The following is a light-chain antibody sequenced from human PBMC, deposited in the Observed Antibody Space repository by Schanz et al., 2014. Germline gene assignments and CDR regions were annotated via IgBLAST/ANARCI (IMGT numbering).Light chain of an antibody. CDR1: QSVSSSS. CDR2: GAS. CDR3: QQRSNWPPRT. Sequence: EIVLTQSPGTLSLSPGERATLSCRARQSVSSSSLAWYQQKPGQAPRLLIYGASSRATGIPDRFSGSGSGTDFTLTISRLEPEDFAVYYCQQRSNWPPRTFGQGTKVEIK. J-gene: IGKJ1*01. V-gene: IGKV3D-20*02.